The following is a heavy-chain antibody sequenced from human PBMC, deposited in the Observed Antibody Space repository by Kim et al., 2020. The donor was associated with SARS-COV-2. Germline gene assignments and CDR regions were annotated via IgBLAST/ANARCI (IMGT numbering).Heavy chain of an antibody. Sequence: GGSLRLSCAASGFTFSSYGMHWVRQAPGKGLEWVAVIWYDGSNKYYADSVKGRFTISRDNSKNTLYLQMNSLRAEDTAVYYCARDQYSSSWWTPGHYYYYGMDVWGQGTTVTVSS. V-gene: IGHV3-33*01. CDR2: IWYDGSNK. CDR3: ARDQYSSSWWTPGHYYYYGMDV. J-gene: IGHJ6*02. D-gene: IGHD6-13*01. CDR1: GFTFSSYG.